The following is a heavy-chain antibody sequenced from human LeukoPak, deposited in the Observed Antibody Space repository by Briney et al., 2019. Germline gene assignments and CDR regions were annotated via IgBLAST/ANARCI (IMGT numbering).Heavy chain of an antibody. Sequence: SETLGLTCTVSGGSISSSSYYWGWIRQPPGKGLEWIGSIYYSGSTYYNPSLKSRVTISVDTSKNQFSLKLSSVTAADTAVYYCARRSGSYYDIWGEGTLVTVSS. D-gene: IGHD1-26*01. V-gene: IGHV4-39*01. CDR1: GGSISSSSYY. CDR3: ARRSGSYYDI. CDR2: IYYSGST. J-gene: IGHJ4*02.